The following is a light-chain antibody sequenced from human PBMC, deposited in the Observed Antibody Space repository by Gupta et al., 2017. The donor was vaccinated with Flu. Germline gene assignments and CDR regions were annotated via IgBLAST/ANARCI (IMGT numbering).Light chain of an antibody. CDR3: CSYAGSHVV. CDR1: SSDVGSYNL. Sequence: QSALTQPAPVSGSPGQSITISCPGTSSDVGSYNLVSWYQQHPGKAPKLMIYEGSKRPSGVSNRFSGSKSGNTASLTISGLQAEDEADYYCCSYAGSHVVFGGGTKLTVL. V-gene: IGLV2-23*01. J-gene: IGLJ2*01. CDR2: EGS.